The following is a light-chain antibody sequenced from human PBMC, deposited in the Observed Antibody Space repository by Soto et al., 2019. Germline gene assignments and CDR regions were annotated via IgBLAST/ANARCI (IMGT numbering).Light chain of an antibody. CDR3: SSYTTSNTRQIV. CDR2: DVS. CDR1: SSDVGGYNY. Sequence: QSALTQPASVSGSPGQSITISCTGTSSDVGGYNYVSWYQHHPGKAPKPIIYDVSNRPSGVSNRFSGSKSGNTASLTISGLQPEDEADYYCSSYTTSNTRQIVFGTGTKVTVL. J-gene: IGLJ1*01. V-gene: IGLV2-14*03.